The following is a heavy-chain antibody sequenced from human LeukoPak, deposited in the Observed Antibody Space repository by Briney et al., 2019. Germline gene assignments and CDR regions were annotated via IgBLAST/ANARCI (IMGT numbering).Heavy chain of an antibody. CDR3: ASYSSGWYGLDY. D-gene: IGHD6-19*01. J-gene: IGHJ4*02. V-gene: IGHV4-59*12. CDR1: GGSISSYY. CDR2: IYYSGST. Sequence: SETLSLTCTVSGGSISSYYWSWIRQPPGKGLEWIGYIYYSGSTYYNPSLKSRVTISVGRSKNQFSLKLSSVTAADTAVYYCASYSSGWYGLDYWGQGTLVTVSS.